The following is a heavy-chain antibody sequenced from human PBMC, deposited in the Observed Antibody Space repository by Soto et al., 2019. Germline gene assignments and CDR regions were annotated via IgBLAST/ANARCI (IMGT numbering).Heavy chain of an antibody. D-gene: IGHD4-17*01. V-gene: IGHV4-4*02. CDR3: ARKGRGVTTLRYFDL. CDR2: IYHSGST. Sequence: QAQLQESGPGLVKPSGTLSLTCAVSGGSISSSNWWSWVRQPPGKGLEWIGEIYHSGSTNYNPSLKSRVTISVDKSKNQFSLKLSSVTAADTAVYYCARKGRGVTTLRYFDLWGRGTLVTVSS. J-gene: IGHJ2*01. CDR1: GGSISSSNW.